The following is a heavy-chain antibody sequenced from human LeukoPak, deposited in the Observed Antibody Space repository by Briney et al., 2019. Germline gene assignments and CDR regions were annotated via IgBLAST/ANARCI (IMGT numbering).Heavy chain of an antibody. CDR2: ISGSGGST. CDR1: GFTFSSYA. Sequence: GGSLRLSCAASGFTFSSYAMSWVRQAPGKGLEWVSAISGSGGSTYYADSVKGRFTISRDNSKYTLYLQMNSLKTEDTAVYYCTSVPGIAAAGTIPHYYGMDVWGQGTTVTVSS. J-gene: IGHJ6*02. V-gene: IGHV3-23*01. CDR3: TSVPGIAAAGTIPHYYGMDV. D-gene: IGHD6-13*01.